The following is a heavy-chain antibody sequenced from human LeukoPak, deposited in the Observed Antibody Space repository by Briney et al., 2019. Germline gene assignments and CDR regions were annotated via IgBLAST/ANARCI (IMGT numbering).Heavy chain of an antibody. J-gene: IGHJ4*02. D-gene: IGHD3-10*01. Sequence: KPSETLSLTCTVSGGSINSYYWSWIRQPAGKGLEWIGRIYTSGSTNYNPSLKSRVTMSVDTSKDQFSLKLSSVTAADTAVYYCAREGYYGSGSYYHLDYWGQGTLVTVSS. CDR3: AREGYYGSGSYYHLDY. CDR1: GGSINSYY. V-gene: IGHV4-4*07. CDR2: IYTSGST.